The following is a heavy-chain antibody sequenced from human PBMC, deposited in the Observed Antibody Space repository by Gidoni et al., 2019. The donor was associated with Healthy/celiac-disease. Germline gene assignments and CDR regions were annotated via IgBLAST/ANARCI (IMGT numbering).Heavy chain of an antibody. J-gene: IGHJ4*02. CDR3: ASEVGATFDY. V-gene: IGHV5-10-1*01. Sequence: EVQRVQSGAEVQEHGESLRISCKVSGYSFTSYWISWVSQMPGKGLEWMGRIDPSDSYTNYIPSFQGHATISADKSISTAYLQWSSLKASDTAMYYCASEVGATFDYWGQGTLVTVSS. CDR2: IDPSDSYT. CDR1: GYSFTSYW. D-gene: IGHD1-26*01.